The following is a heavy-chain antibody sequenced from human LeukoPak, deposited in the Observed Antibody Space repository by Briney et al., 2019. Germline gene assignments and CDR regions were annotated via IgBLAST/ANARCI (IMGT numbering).Heavy chain of an antibody. J-gene: IGHJ4*02. V-gene: IGHV3-74*01. Sequence: GGSLRLSCAASGFTFSSYWMHWVRQAPGKGLVWVSRIKTDGSSISYADSVKGRFTISRDNAKNTLYLQMNSLRAEDTAVYYCARGAVAGDFDYWGQGTLVTVSS. CDR1: GFTFSSYW. D-gene: IGHD6-19*01. CDR2: IKTDGSSI. CDR3: ARGAVAGDFDY.